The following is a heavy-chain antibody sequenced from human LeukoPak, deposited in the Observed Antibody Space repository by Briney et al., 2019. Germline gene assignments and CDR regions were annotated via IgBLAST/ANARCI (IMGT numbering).Heavy chain of an antibody. D-gene: IGHD3-22*01. V-gene: IGHV4-31*03. Sequence: PSETLSLTCTVSGGSISSGGYYWSWIRQHPGKGLEWIGYIYYSGSTYYNPSLKSRVSISVDTSKNQFSLKLSSVTAADTAVYYCARAPGGDSSGGPESFDYWGQGTLVTVSS. J-gene: IGHJ4*02. CDR1: GGSISSGGYY. CDR3: ARAPGGDSSGGPESFDY. CDR2: IYYSGST.